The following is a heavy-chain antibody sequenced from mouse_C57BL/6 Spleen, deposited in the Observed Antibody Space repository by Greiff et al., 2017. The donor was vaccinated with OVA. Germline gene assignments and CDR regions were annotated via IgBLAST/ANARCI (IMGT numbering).Heavy chain of an antibody. CDR2: IDPSDSET. Sequence: QVQLQQPGAELVRPGSSVTLSCKASGYTFTSYWMHWVKQRPIQGLEWIGNIDPSDSETHYNQKFKDKATLTVDKSSSTAYMQLSSLTSEDSAVYYCARWLRDYYAMDYWGQGTSVTVSS. V-gene: IGHV1-52*01. CDR3: ARWLRDYYAMDY. CDR1: GYTFTSYW. J-gene: IGHJ4*01. D-gene: IGHD2-2*01.